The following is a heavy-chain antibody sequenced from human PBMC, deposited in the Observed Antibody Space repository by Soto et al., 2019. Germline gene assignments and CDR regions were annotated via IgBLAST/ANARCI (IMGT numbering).Heavy chain of an antibody. CDR2: LGGSSGIP. V-gene: IGHV3-23*01. Sequence: LRLSCEASGFTFSSYAMSGVRQVPGKGLEWVSTLGGSSGIPYYADSVKGRFTISRDISKNTLYLQMNSLRAEDTAVYFCSKIRDTNMDMNIAYWRQGTVVTVSS. CDR1: GFTFSSYA. CDR3: SKIRDTNMDMNIAY. J-gene: IGHJ4*02. D-gene: IGHD5-18*01.